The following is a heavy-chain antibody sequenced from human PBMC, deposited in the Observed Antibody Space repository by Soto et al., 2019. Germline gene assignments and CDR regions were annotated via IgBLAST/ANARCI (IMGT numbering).Heavy chain of an antibody. CDR2: IYYSGST. CDR3: AREPPTTPVTRSATAFDI. V-gene: IGHV4-31*03. J-gene: IGHJ3*02. D-gene: IGHD4-17*01. CDR1: GGSISSGGYY. Sequence: NPSETLSLTCTVSGGSISSGGYYWSWIRQHPGKGLEWIGYIYYSGSTYYNPSLKSRVTISVDTSKNQFSLKLSSVTAADTAVYYCAREPPTTPVTRSATAFDIWGQGTMVTVSS.